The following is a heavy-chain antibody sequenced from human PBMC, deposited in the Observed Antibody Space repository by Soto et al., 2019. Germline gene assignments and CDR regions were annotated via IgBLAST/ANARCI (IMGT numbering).Heavy chain of an antibody. D-gene: IGHD3-22*01. V-gene: IGHV1-58*02. CDR1: GNTFPSSA. J-gene: IGHJ3*02. Sequence: GASVKVSCKASGNTFPSSAIHWVRQAPGQRLEWIGWIDGGSGNTNYSQKFQERVTITRDTSTSTAYMQLSSLRSEDTAVYYCAADPVIVVRGYAIDIWGQGTMVTVSS. CDR2: IDGGSGNT. CDR3: AADPVIVVRGYAIDI.